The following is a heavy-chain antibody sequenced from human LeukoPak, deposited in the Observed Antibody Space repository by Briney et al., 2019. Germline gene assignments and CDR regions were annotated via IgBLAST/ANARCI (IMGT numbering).Heavy chain of an antibody. CDR2: IYNSGST. CDR3: AMFSSSWINAFDI. J-gene: IGHJ3*02. V-gene: IGHV4-31*03. Sequence: SETLSLTCTVSGGSISSGGYYWSWIRQHPGKGLEWIGYIYNSGSTYYNPSLKSRVTISVDTSKNQFSLKLSSVTAADTAVYYCAMFSSSWINAFDIWGQGTMVTVSS. CDR1: GGSISSGGYY. D-gene: IGHD6-13*01.